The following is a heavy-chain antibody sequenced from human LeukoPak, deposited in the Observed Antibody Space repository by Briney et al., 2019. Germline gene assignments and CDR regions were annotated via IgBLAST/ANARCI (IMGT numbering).Heavy chain of an antibody. J-gene: IGHJ6*02. CDR1: GFTFSSYA. D-gene: IGHD2-2*01. CDR3: TTVGCSSTSCYPPRYYYYGMDV. Sequence: GGSLRLSCAASGFTFSSYAMSWVRQAPGKGLEWVGRIKSKTDGGTTDYAAPVKGRFTISRDDSKNTLYLQMNSLKTEDTAVYYCTTVGCSSTSCYPPRYYYYGMDVWGQGTTVTVSS. CDR2: IKSKTDGGTT. V-gene: IGHV3-15*01.